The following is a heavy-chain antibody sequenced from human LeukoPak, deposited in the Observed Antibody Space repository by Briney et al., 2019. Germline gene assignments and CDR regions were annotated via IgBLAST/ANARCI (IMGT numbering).Heavy chain of an antibody. V-gene: IGHV4-59*01. J-gene: IGHJ6*03. D-gene: IGHD5-18*01. Sequence: KPSETLSLTCTVSGGSISSYYWSWIRQPPGKGLEGIGYIYYSGSTNYTPSLKSRVTISVDTSKNQFSLKLSSVTAADTAVYYCARARGIQIYYYYYMDVWGKGTRVTVSS. CDR3: ARARGIQIYYYYYMDV. CDR1: GGSISSYY. CDR2: IYYSGST.